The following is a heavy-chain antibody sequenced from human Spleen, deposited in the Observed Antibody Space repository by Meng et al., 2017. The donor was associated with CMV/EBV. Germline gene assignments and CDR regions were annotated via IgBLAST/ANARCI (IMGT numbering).Heavy chain of an antibody. V-gene: IGHV3-7*01. CDR1: GFTFSSYW. CDR3: AKGGSHDIDF. CDR2: LNRDGSEK. Sequence: LSCAASGFTFSSYWMTWVRQTPEKGLEWVANLNRDGSEKYYVDSVRGRLAISRDNAKTSLYLQMNSLRAEDTAVYYCAKGGSHDIDFWGQGTLVTVSS. J-gene: IGHJ4*02. D-gene: IGHD3-16*01.